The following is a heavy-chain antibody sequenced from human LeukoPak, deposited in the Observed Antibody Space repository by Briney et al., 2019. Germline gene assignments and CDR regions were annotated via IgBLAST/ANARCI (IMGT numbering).Heavy chain of an antibody. CDR1: GFTFSSYS. CDR2: ISSSSSYI. Sequence: GGSLRLSCAASGFTFSSYSMNWVRQAPGKGLEWVSSISSSSSYIYYADSVKGRFTISRDNAKNSLYLQMNSLRAEDTAVYYCARGLGYDFWSGSAHWFDPWGQGTLVTVSS. CDR3: ARGLGYDFWSGSAHWFDP. V-gene: IGHV3-21*01. D-gene: IGHD3-3*01. J-gene: IGHJ5*02.